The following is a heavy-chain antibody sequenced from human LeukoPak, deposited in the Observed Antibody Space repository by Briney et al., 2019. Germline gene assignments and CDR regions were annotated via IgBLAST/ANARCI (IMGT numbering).Heavy chain of an antibody. CDR1: GFTFSSYA. V-gene: IGHV3-23*01. D-gene: IGHD3-22*01. CDR2: ISGSGGST. CDR3: AKNYHDSSGYSWLGDY. J-gene: IGHJ4*02. Sequence: GGSLRLSCAASGFTFSSYAMSWVRQAPGKGLEWVSAISGSGGSTYYADSVKGRFTISRDNSKNTLYLQMNSLRAEDTAVYYCAKNYHDSSGYSWLGDYWGQGTLVTVSS.